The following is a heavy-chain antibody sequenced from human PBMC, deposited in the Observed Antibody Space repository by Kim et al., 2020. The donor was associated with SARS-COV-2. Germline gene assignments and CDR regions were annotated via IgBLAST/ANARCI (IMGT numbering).Heavy chain of an antibody. CDR1: GDSVSSNSAA. CDR3: ARVRPRDNWNDGTYDY. V-gene: IGHV6-1*01. J-gene: IGHJ4*02. D-gene: IGHD1-1*01. CDR2: TYYRSKWYN. Sequence: SQTLSLTCAISGDSVSSNSAAWNWIRQSPSRGLEWLGRTYYRSKWYNDYAVSVKSRITINPDTSKNQFSLQLNSVTPEDTAVYYCARVRPRDNWNDGTYDYWGQGTLVTVSS.